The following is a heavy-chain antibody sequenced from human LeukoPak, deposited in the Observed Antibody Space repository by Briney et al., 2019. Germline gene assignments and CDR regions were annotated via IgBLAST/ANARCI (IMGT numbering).Heavy chain of an antibody. V-gene: IGHV3-23*01. D-gene: IGHD2-8*01. CDR2: ISGSGGST. Sequence: GGSLRLSCAASGFTFSSYAMSWVRQAPGKGLEWVSAISGSGGSTYYADSVRGRFTISRDNSKNTLYLQMNSLRAEDTAVYYCAKLPGIVLMVSAIHFDYWGQGTLVTVSS. CDR1: GFTFSSYA. J-gene: IGHJ4*02. CDR3: AKLPGIVLMVSAIHFDY.